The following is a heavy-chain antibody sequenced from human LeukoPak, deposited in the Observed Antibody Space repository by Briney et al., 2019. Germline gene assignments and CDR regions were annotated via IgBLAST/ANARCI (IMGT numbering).Heavy chain of an antibody. V-gene: IGHV3-30*04. J-gene: IGHJ4*02. Sequence: GGSLRFSCAASGFTFNTFAMLWVRQAPGNGLEGGAVISHDGRNEYYADSVKGRFTISRDNPKNTLYLQVNSLRPEDTAVYYCARQPCSGGTCYFDYWGQGTLVTVSS. CDR2: ISHDGRNE. CDR1: GFTFNTFA. D-gene: IGHD2-15*01. CDR3: ARQPCSGGTCYFDY.